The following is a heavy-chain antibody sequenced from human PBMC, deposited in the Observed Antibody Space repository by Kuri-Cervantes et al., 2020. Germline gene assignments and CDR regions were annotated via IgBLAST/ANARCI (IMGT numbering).Heavy chain of an antibody. CDR2: NSSSSSTI. D-gene: IGHD2-15*01. Sequence: GESLKISCAASGFTFSSYSMNWVRQAPGKGLEWVSYNSSSSSTIYYADSVKGRFTISRDNAKNSLYLQMNSLRDEDTAVYYCAIVDCRGYTCYFPSHGFVVLGQRTMVTVSS. J-gene: IGHJ3*01. CDR1: GFTFSSYS. V-gene: IGHV3-48*02. CDR3: AIVDCRGYTCYFPSHGFVV.